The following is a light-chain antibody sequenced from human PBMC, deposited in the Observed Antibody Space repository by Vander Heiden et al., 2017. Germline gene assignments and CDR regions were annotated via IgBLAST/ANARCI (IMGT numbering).Light chain of an antibody. Sequence: QSVLTQPPAASRTPGQRVTFTRSGSISTIGSNYVYWYQQVPGTAPKLLIYMNSQRPSGVPDRFSGSKSGPSGSLAISGLRSEDEADYYCAAWDDSLKGWVFGGGTKLTVL. CDR1: ISTIGSNY. CDR3: AAWDDSLKGWV. V-gene: IGLV1-47*01. J-gene: IGLJ3*02. CDR2: MNS.